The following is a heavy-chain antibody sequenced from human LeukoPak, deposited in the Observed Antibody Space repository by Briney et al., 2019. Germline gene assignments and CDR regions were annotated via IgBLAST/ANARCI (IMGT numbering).Heavy chain of an antibody. CDR3: ARDKQPGDY. J-gene: IGHJ4*02. V-gene: IGHV4-59*01. D-gene: IGHD1-1*01. CDR1: GDSISPYY. Sequence: SETLSLTCTVSGDSISPYYWGWIRQPPGKGLEWIGYIYYSGDTTYNPSLKSRVTMSVDTSKNHFSLKLSSVTAADTAVYYRARDKQPGDYWGQGALVTVSS. CDR2: IYYSGDT.